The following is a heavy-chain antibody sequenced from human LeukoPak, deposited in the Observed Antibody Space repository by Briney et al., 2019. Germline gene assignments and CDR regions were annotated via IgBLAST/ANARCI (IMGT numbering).Heavy chain of an antibody. CDR3: ATDGVGASPGDVFDV. CDR2: IIGDTTA. CDR1: DFIITRYS. D-gene: IGHD1-26*01. J-gene: IGHJ3*01. V-gene: IGHV3-48*02. Sequence: PGGSLRLSCEASDFIITRYSMNWVRLAPGRGLEWVSFIIGDTTAKYADSVKGRFTVSRDNAKNSVYLQMNSLRDEDTAVYYCATDGVGASPGDVFDVWGQGTMVSVSS.